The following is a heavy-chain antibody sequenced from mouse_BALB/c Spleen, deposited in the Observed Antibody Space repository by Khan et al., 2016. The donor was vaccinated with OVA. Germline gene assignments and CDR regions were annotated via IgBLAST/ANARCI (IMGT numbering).Heavy chain of an antibody. CDR3: TRHGYVAWFTY. D-gene: IGHD2-2*01. V-gene: IGHV1S135*01. J-gene: IGHJ3*01. CDR2: IDPFSGGT. Sequence: VRLQQSGPELMKPGASVKISCTASGYSFTSYYIHWVMQSPGKSLEWIGYIDPFSGGTTYNQKFKGKATFTVDKSSSTAYIHLSNLTSEDSAVYYCTRHGYVAWFTYWGQGTLVTVSA. CDR1: GYSFTSYY.